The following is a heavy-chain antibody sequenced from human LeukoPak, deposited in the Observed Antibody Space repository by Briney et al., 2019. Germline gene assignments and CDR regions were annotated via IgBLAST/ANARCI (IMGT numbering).Heavy chain of an antibody. CDR1: GGSFSGYY. V-gene: IGHV4-31*11. CDR3: ARYLRFLEWPLMDV. J-gene: IGHJ6*02. D-gene: IGHD3-3*01. CDR2: IYYSGST. Sequence: PSETLSLTCAVYGGSFSGYYWSWIRQHPGKGLEWIGYIYYSGSTYYNPSLKSRVTISVDTSKNQFSLKLSSVTAADTAVYYCARYLRFLEWPLMDVWGQGTTVTVSS.